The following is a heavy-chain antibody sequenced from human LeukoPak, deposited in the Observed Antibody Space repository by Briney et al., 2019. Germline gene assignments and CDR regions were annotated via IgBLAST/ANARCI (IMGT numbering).Heavy chain of an antibody. J-gene: IGHJ3*02. CDR1: GFTFSSYA. V-gene: IGHV3-30-3*01. Sequence: PGRSLRLSCAASGFTFSSYAMHWVRQAPGKGLEWVAVISYDGSNKYYADSVKGRFTISRDNSKNTLYLQMNSLRAEDTAVYYCARDKTNPITMIVVVIPNDAFDIWGQGTMVTVSS. D-gene: IGHD3-22*01. CDR3: ARDKTNPITMIVVVIPNDAFDI. CDR2: ISYDGSNK.